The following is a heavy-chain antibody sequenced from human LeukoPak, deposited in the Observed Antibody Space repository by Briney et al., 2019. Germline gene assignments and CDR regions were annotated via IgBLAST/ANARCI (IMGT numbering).Heavy chain of an antibody. Sequence: PSETLSLTCSVSGGSIRNSGYYWSWLRQHPGKGLEWIGYIYYTGSTYYNPSLKSRVTISKDTSKNQFSLKLSSVTAADTAVYYCVRDAEYYYGSGSFSSGIDVWGQGTTVTVSS. CDR3: VRDAEYYYGSGSFSSGIDV. CDR2: IYYTGST. J-gene: IGHJ6*02. CDR1: GGSIRNSGYY. D-gene: IGHD3-10*01. V-gene: IGHV4-31*03.